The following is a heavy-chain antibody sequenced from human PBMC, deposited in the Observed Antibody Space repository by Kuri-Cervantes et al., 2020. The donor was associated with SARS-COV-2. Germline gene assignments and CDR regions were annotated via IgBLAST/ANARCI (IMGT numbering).Heavy chain of an antibody. CDR3: ARVLPEPAAAFDY. J-gene: IGHJ4*02. CDR1: GFTFSSYA. V-gene: IGHV3-21*01. Sequence: GESLKISCAASGFTFSSYAMSWVRQAPGKGLEWVSSISSSSSYIYYADSVKGRFTISRDNAKNSLYLQMNSLRAEDTAVYYCARVLPEPAAAFDYWGQGTLVTVSS. D-gene: IGHD6-13*01. CDR2: ISSSSSYI.